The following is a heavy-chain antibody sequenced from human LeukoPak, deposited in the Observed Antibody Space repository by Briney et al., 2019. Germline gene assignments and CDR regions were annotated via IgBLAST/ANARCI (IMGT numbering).Heavy chain of an antibody. V-gene: IGHV1-69*01. Sequence: ASVKVSCKASGGTFSSYAISWVRQAPGQRLEWMGGIIPIFGTANYAQKFQGRVTITADESTSTAYMELSSLRSEDTAVYYCARVYKQQLVHDAFDIWGQGTMVTVSS. D-gene: IGHD6-13*01. CDR2: IIPIFGTA. J-gene: IGHJ3*02. CDR1: GGTFSSYA. CDR3: ARVYKQQLVHDAFDI.